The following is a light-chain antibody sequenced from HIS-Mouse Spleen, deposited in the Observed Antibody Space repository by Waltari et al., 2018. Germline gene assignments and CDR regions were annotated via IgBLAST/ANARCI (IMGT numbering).Light chain of an antibody. CDR1: QGISSY. CDR2: AAS. V-gene: IGKV1-9*01. Sequence: DIQLTQSPSFLSASVGDRVTITCRTSQGISSYLAWYQQKPGKAPKLLIYAASPLQSGVPSRFSGSGYGTEFTLTISRLQPEDFATYYCQQLNSYPPTFGQGTKVEIK. CDR3: QQLNSYPPT. J-gene: IGKJ1*01.